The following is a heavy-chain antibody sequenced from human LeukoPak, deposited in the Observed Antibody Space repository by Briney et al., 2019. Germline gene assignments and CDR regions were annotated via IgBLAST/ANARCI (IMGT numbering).Heavy chain of an antibody. Sequence: PSETLSLTCAVSGYSISSDFFWGWIRQPPGKGLGWIGNIYHSGVTNYNPSLKSRVTISVDTSRNQFSLQLSFVTAADTAVYYCARLRTGFYGHYWGQGTLVTVSS. CDR2: IYHSGVT. D-gene: IGHD3/OR15-3a*01. J-gene: IGHJ4*02. CDR3: ARLRTGFYGHY. V-gene: IGHV4-38-2*01. CDR1: GYSISSDFF.